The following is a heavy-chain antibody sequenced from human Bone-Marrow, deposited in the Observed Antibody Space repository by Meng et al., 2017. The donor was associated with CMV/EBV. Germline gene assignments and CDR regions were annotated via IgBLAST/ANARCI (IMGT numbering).Heavy chain of an antibody. J-gene: IGHJ6*02. D-gene: IGHD3-3*01. V-gene: IGHV3-20*04. CDR3: ARARRGRITIFGVATFMDV. CDR2: INWDGGRT. Sequence: GESLKISCAGSGFRFDDYAMSWVRQVPGKGLEWVSGINWDGGRTGYVDPVKGRFIITRDNAKNLLYLQMNSLRTEDTAVYYCARARRGRITIFGVATFMDVWGQGTTVTVSS. CDR1: GFRFDDYA.